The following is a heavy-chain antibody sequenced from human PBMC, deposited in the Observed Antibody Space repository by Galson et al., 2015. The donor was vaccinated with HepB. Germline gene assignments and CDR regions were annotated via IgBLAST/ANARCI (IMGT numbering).Heavy chain of an antibody. CDR1: GYSFYTHD. D-gene: IGHD3-3*01. Sequence: SVKVSCKASGYSFYTHDISWVRQAPGQGLEWMGRIRPYNGKTDYEQKFQGRVTMTTDTSSSTAYMELRSLRSDDTAVYYCARHIRTFGVGVAYMDVWGKETTVTVSS. CDR2: IRPYNGKT. CDR3: ARHIRTFGVGVAYMDV. V-gene: IGHV1-18*01. J-gene: IGHJ6*03.